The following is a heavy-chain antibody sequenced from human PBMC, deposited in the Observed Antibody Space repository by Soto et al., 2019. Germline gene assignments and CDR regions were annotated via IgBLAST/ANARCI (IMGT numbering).Heavy chain of an antibody. CDR1: GFTFRSHS. D-gene: IGHD2-2*01. Sequence: GSLRLSCEGSGFTFRSHSMNWVRQAPGRGLEWVASISTSSSFIYYGDSVRGRFIISRDNAKNSLDLQMDSLRVEDTAVYYCARENKDVNKSTSSSSAFHGMDVCGKGVTVTXS. J-gene: IGHJ6*03. V-gene: IGHV3-21*01. CDR3: ARENKDVNKSTSSSSAFHGMDV. CDR2: ISTSSSFI.